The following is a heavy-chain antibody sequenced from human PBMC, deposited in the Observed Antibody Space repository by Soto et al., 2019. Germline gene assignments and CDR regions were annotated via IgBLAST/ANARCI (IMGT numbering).Heavy chain of an antibody. CDR1: GYSFTSYW. D-gene: IGHD2-21*02. CDR3: ARLLPRGTDCGGDCYFDAFYI. Sequence: GESLKISCKGSGYSFTSYWIGWVRQMPGKGLEWMGIIYAGDSDTRYSPSFQGQVTISADKSISTAYLQWSSLKASDTAMYYCARLLPRGTDCGGDCYFDAFYIWGQGAMVPVSS. CDR2: IYAGDSDT. J-gene: IGHJ3*02. V-gene: IGHV5-51*01.